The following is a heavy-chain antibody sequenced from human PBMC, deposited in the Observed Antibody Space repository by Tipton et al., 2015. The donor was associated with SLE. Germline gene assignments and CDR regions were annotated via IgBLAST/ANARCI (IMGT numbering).Heavy chain of an antibody. J-gene: IGHJ4*02. CDR1: GASLSSSTYY. V-gene: IGHV4-39*07. D-gene: IGHD6-13*01. CDR2: IYYSGNT. Sequence: TLSLTCTVSGASLSSSTYYWGWIRQPPGKGLEWIGNIYYSGNTYYNPSLKSRVTISVDTSKNQFSLELTSVTAADTAVYFCARLEKEIAALGHFWGQGTLVTVSS. CDR3: ARLEKEIAALGHF.